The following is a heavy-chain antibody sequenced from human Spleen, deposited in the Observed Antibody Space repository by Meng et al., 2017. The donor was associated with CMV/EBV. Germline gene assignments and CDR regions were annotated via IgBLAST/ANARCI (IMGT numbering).Heavy chain of an antibody. Sequence: ASEVSCKASGYTFNRYYIHWVRQAPGQGLEWMGIINPSGGGTSYAHSFQGRVTMTRDTSTSTVYMELSSLRSEDTAMYYCAREEDYYDSRGAFDVWGQGTMVTVSS. V-gene: IGHV1-46*02. CDR1: GYTFNRYY. J-gene: IGHJ3*01. CDR3: AREEDYYDSRGAFDV. CDR2: INPSGGGT. D-gene: IGHD3-22*01.